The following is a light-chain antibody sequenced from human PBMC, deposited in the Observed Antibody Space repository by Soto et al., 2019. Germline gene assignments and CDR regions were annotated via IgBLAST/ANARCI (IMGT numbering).Light chain of an antibody. CDR2: EVS. CDR3: SSYTSSYTPL. J-gene: IGLJ3*02. V-gene: IGLV2-14*01. CDR1: SSDVGGYDH. Sequence: QPASVSGSPGQSITISCTGTSSDVGGYDHVSWYQQHPGKAPKLMIYEVSNRPSGVSNRFSGSKSGNTASLTISGLQAEDEADYYCSSYTSSYTPLFGGGTKLTVL.